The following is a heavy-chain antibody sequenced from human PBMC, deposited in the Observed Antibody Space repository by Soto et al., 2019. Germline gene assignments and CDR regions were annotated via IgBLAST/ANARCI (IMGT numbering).Heavy chain of an antibody. CDR2: FDPEDGET. Sequence: ASVKVSCKVSGYTLTELSMHWVRQAPGKGLEWMGGFDPEDGETIYAQKFQGRVTMTEDTSTDTAYMELSSLRSEDTAVYYCATNFPQLELTLSDYWGQGTLVTVSS. CDR1: GYTLTELS. J-gene: IGHJ4*02. CDR3: ATNFPQLELTLSDY. V-gene: IGHV1-24*01. D-gene: IGHD1-7*01.